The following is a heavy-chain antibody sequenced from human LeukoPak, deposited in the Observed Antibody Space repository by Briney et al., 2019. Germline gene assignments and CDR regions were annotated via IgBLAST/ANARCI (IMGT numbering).Heavy chain of an antibody. J-gene: IGHJ4*02. CDR3: ARVYSYGSGVDY. Sequence: HPGGSLRLSCAASGFTFSSYSMSWVRQAPGKGLEWVSYISSSGTTIYYADSVKGRFTISRDNAKNSLYLQMNSLRAEDTAVYYCARVYSYGSGVDYWGQGTLVTVSS. CDR2: ISSSGTTI. V-gene: IGHV3-48*01. CDR1: GFTFSSYS. D-gene: IGHD5-18*01.